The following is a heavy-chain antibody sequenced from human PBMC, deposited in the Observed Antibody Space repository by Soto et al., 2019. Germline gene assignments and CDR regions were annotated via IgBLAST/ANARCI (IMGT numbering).Heavy chain of an antibody. CDR2: INSDGSST. CDR3: ARVYSSSSYNCYYMDV. CDR1: GFTFSSYW. Sequence: GGSLRLSCAASGFTFSSYWMHWVRQAPGKGLVWVSRINSDGSSTSYADSVKGRFTISRDNAKNTLYLQMNSLRAEDTAVYYCARVYSSSSYNCYYMDVWRQGPTVTVSS. D-gene: IGHD6-6*01. J-gene: IGHJ6*02. V-gene: IGHV3-74*01.